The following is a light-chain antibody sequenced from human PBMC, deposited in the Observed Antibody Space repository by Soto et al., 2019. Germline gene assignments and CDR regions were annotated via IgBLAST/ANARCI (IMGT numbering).Light chain of an antibody. CDR3: QQYNSWPPIT. J-gene: IGKJ5*01. CDR1: ESVSSN. Sequence: EVVMTQSPATLSVSPGERATLSCKAIESVSSNLAWYQQRPGQAPRLVIYGASTRATGIPARFSGGGSGTEFTLTISSLQSEDFAVYYCQQYNSWPPITFGQGTRLEI. CDR2: GAS. V-gene: IGKV3-15*01.